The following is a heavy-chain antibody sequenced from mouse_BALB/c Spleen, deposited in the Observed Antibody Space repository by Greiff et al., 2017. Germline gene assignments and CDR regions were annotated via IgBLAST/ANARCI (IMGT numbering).Heavy chain of an antibody. CDR3: ARGEDYYGSRVQGDWFAY. J-gene: IGHJ3*01. CDR2: INPSTGYT. Sequence: QVQLQQSAAELARPGASVKMSCKASGYTFTSYWMHWVKQRPGQGLEWIGYINPSTGYTEYNQKFKDKATLTADKSSSTAYMQLSSLTSEDSAVYYCARGEDYYGSRVQGDWFAYWGQGTLVTVSA. V-gene: IGHV1-4*02. CDR1: GYTFTSYW. D-gene: IGHD1-1*01.